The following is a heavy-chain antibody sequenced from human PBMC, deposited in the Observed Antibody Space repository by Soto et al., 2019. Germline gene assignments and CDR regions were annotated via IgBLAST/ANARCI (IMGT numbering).Heavy chain of an antibody. CDR3: AKDLYADDQPSWSFDY. V-gene: IGHV3-23*01. D-gene: IGHD2-2*01. CDR2: ISGSGGST. CDR1: GFTFSSYA. J-gene: IGHJ4*02. Sequence: GGSLRLSCAASGFTFSSYAMSWVRQAPGKGLEWVSAISGSGGSTYYADSVKGRFTISRDNSKNTLYLQMNSLRAEDTAVYYCAKDLYADDQPSWSFDYWGQGTLVTVSS.